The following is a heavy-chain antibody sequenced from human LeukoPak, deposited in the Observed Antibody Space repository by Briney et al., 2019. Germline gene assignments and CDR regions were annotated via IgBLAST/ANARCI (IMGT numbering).Heavy chain of an antibody. CDR3: ARDYYDSSGYYYAL. D-gene: IGHD3-22*01. V-gene: IGHV4-4*07. CDR2: IYTSGGT. Sequence: SETLSLTCTVSGGSISSYYWSWIRQPAGEGLEWIGRIYTSGGTNYNPSLKSRVTMSIDTSKNQFSLKLSSVTAADTAVYYCARDYYDSSGYYYALWGQGTLVTVSS. CDR1: GGSISSYY. J-gene: IGHJ4*02.